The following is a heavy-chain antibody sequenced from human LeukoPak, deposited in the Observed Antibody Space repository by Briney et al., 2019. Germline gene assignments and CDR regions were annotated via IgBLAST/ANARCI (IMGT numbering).Heavy chain of an antibody. J-gene: IGHJ3*02. Sequence: KASETLSLTCAVYGGSFSGYYWSWIRQPPGKGLEWIGEINHSGSTNYNPPLKSRVTISVDTSKNQFSLKLSSVTAADTAVYYCARVQGGSHDAFDIWGQGTMVTVSS. CDR2: INHSGST. CDR1: GGSFSGYY. D-gene: IGHD2-15*01. CDR3: ARVQGGSHDAFDI. V-gene: IGHV4-34*01.